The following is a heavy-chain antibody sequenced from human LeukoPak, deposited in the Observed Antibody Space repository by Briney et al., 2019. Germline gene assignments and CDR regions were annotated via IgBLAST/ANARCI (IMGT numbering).Heavy chain of an antibody. CDR3: ASQPLSGSYVH. V-gene: IGHV4-38-2*02. D-gene: IGHD1-26*01. CDR1: GYSISSGYY. CDR2: IYHSGST. Sequence: SETLSLTCTVSGYSISSGYYWGWIRQPPGKGLEWIGSIYHSGSTYYNPSLKSRVTISVDTSKNQFSLKLSSVTAAGTAVYYCASQPLSGSYVHWGQGTLVTVSS. J-gene: IGHJ4*02.